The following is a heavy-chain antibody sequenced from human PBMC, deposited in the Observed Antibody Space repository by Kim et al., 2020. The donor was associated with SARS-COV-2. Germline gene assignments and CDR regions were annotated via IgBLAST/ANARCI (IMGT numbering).Heavy chain of an antibody. Sequence: GESLKISCKGSGYSFTSYWIGWVRQMPGKGLEWMGIIYPGDSDTRYSPSFQGQVTISADKSISTAYLQWSSLKASDTAMYYCARCPLSPIYYDSSGYSEFDYWGQGTLVTVSS. CDR1: GYSFTSYW. CDR2: IYPGDSDT. V-gene: IGHV5-51*01. CDR3: ARCPLSPIYYDSSGYSEFDY. D-gene: IGHD3-22*01. J-gene: IGHJ4*02.